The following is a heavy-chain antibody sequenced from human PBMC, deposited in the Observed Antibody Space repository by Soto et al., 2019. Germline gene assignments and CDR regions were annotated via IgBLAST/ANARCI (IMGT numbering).Heavy chain of an antibody. D-gene: IGHD3-3*01. Sequence: QVQLVQSGAEVKKPGSSVKVSCKASGGTSSSYAISWVRQAPGQGLEWMGGIIPIFGTANYAQKFQSRVTITADESTSTAYMELSSLRSEDTAVYYCARVLGNYDFWSGYYRNWFDPWGQGTLVTVSS. CDR1: GGTSSSYA. J-gene: IGHJ5*02. V-gene: IGHV1-69*01. CDR2: IIPIFGTA. CDR3: ARVLGNYDFWSGYYRNWFDP.